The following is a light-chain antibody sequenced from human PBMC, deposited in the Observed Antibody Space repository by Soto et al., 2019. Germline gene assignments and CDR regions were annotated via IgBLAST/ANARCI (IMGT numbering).Light chain of an antibody. CDR3: QTWGTGINWV. Sequence: QAVVTQSPSASASLGASVKLTCSLSSGHSSYAIAWHPQQPEKGPRYLMKLNSDGSHSKGDGIPDRFSGSSSGAERYLTISSFQSEDEADYYCQTWGTGINWVFGGGTKLTVL. V-gene: IGLV4-69*01. CDR1: SGHSSYA. J-gene: IGLJ3*02. CDR2: LNSDGSH.